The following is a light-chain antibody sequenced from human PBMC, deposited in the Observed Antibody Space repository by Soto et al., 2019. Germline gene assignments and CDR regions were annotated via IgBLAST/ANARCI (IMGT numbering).Light chain of an antibody. CDR2: ENN. V-gene: IGLV1-51*02. J-gene: IGLJ2*01. CDR3: GTWDSSLSAR. Sequence: QSVLTQPPSVSAAPGQKVTISCSGSSSNIGNNYVSWYQQLPGTAPKLLIYENNKRPSGIPDRFSGSKSGTSATLGITGLKTGDEADYYCGTWDSSLSARFGGGTKLTVL. CDR1: SSNIGNNY.